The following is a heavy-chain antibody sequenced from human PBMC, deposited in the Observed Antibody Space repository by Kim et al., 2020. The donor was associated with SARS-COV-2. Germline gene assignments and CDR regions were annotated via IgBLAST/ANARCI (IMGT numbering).Heavy chain of an antibody. V-gene: IGHV4-59*01. CDR3: ARVRCSGGTCYVFDY. D-gene: IGHD2-15*01. Sequence: PPLKSRITISVDTSKNQFSLNLSAVTAADTAVYYCARVRCSGGTCYVFDYWGQGTLVTVSS. J-gene: IGHJ4*02.